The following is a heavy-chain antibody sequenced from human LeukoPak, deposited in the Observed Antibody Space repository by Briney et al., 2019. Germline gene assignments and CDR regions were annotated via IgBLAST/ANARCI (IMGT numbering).Heavy chain of an antibody. J-gene: IGHJ4*02. V-gene: IGHV1-8*01. CDR2: MSPNSGDT. CDR1: GYTFTSYD. Sequence: EASVKVSCKASGYTFTSYDFNWVRQATGQRPEWMGWMSPNSGDTGYAQKFQDRVTMTRITSISTAYMELSSLRSDDTAVYYCARGPPNWGYDYWGPGTLVTVSS. D-gene: IGHD7-27*01. CDR3: ARGPPNWGYDY.